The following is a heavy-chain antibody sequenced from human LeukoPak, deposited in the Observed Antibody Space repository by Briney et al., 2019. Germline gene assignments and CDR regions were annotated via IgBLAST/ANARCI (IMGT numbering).Heavy chain of an antibody. CDR3: ARGAMPYSSGSRGIFDY. J-gene: IGHJ4*02. D-gene: IGHD6-19*01. V-gene: IGHV1-69*06. Sequence: ASVKVSCKASGGTFSSYAISWVRQASGQGLEWMGGIIPIFGTANYAQKFQGRVTITADKSTSTAYMELSSLRSEDTAVYYCARGAMPYSSGSRGIFDYWGQGTLVTVSS. CDR2: IIPIFGTA. CDR1: GGTFSSYA.